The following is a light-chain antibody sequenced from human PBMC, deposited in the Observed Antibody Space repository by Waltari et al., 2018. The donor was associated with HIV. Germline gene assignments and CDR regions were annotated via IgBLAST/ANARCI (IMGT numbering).Light chain of an antibody. J-gene: IGLJ2*01. V-gene: IGLV3-9*01. CDR3: QVWDSGAVI. Sequence: EVTQARSVSVTLGQTAKITCGGNYIGTKSVHWYQQRPGQAPTLVIFADSGRPTGVPVRFSGSSSGNLATLSINRFQSGDESDYYCQVWDSGAVIFGGGTKLTV. CDR1: YIGTKS. CDR2: ADS.